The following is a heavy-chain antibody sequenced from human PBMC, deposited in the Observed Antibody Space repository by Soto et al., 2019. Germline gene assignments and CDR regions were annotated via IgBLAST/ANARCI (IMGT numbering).Heavy chain of an antibody. J-gene: IGHJ4*02. CDR3: AREAPGSMVRGAIDY. D-gene: IGHD3-10*01. V-gene: IGHV4-31*03. Sequence: SETLSLTCTVSGGSISSGGYYWSWIRQHPGKGLEWIGYIYYSGSTYYNPSLKSRVTISVDTSKNQFSLKLSSVTAADTAVYYCAREAPGSMVRGAIDYWGQGTLVTVSS. CDR1: GGSISSGGYY. CDR2: IYYSGST.